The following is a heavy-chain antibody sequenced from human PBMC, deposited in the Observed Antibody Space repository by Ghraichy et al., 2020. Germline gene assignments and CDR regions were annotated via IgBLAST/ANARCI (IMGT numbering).Heavy chain of an antibody. V-gene: IGHV3-73*01. CDR3: TRLSNTITFGGVIMINGFDV. CDR1: GFTFSGSA. Sequence: LSLTCVASGFTFSGSAIHWVRQASGKGLEWVGHIRSQSNSFATADAASVKGRFTISRDDSKNRAYLQMNSLKTEDTAVYYCTRLSNTITFGGVIMINGFDVWGQGTMVTVSS. CDR2: IRSQSNSFAT. J-gene: IGHJ3*01. D-gene: IGHD3-16*02.